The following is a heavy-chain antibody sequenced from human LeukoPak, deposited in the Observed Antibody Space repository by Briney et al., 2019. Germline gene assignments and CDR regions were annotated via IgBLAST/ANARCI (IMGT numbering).Heavy chain of an antibody. Sequence: SETLSLTCAVSGGSISSGGYSWSWIRQPPGKGLEWIGYIYHSGSTYYNPSLKSRVTISVDTSKNQFSLKLSSVTAADTAVYYCARRREDFWSLRYFDYWGQGTLVTVSS. J-gene: IGHJ4*02. CDR2: IYHSGST. CDR1: GGSISSGGYS. D-gene: IGHD3-3*01. V-gene: IGHV4-30-2*01. CDR3: ARRREDFWSLRYFDY.